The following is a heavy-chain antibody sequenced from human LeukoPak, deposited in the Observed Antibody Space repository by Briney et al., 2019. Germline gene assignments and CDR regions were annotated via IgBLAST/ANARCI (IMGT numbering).Heavy chain of an antibody. V-gene: IGHV3-23*01. D-gene: IGHD3-22*01. CDR1: GFTSSSYA. CDR2: ISGSGGST. Sequence: GGSLRLSCAASGFTSSSYAMSWVRQAPGKGLEWVAGISGSGGSTNYADSVKGRFAISRDNSKNTLYLQMNSLRAEDTAVYCCAKAPLYYYDSSGYFDNWGQGTLVTVSS. CDR3: AKAPLYYYDSSGYFDN. J-gene: IGHJ4*02.